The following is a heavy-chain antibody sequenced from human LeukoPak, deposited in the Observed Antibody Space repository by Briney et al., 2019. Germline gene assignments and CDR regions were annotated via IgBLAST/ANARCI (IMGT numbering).Heavy chain of an antibody. CDR2: IKQDGSEV. D-gene: IGHD3-10*01. V-gene: IGHV3-7*01. J-gene: IGHJ4*02. CDR1: GFTFSSLW. Sequence: GGSLRLSCVGSGFTFSSLWMSWVRQIPGKGLEWVANIKQDGSEVYYVDSLKGRFTISRDNAKNSLYLQMNSLRVEDTAVYYCACRPSDIRYYGVFDFWGQGSLVTVPS. CDR3: ACRPSDIRYYGVFDF.